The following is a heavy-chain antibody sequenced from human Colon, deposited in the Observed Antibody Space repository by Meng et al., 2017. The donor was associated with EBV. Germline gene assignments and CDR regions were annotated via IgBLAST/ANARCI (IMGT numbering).Heavy chain of an antibody. CDR2: IPHRGSS. CDR1: GDSITNHNW. CDR3: LRGSGGSV. Sequence: VRLRASGPARVEPSETLSLTCAVSGDSITNHNWWAWVRQPPGKGLEWIGEIPHRGSSAYNPSLKSRVSMSIDKSKNQFSLKLTSVTAADTAVYHCLRGSGGSVWGQGTLVTVSS. V-gene: IGHV4-4*02. J-gene: IGHJ1*01. D-gene: IGHD3-10*01.